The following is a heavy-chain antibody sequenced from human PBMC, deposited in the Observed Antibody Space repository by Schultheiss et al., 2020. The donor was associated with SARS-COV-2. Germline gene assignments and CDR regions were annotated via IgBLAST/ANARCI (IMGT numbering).Heavy chain of an antibody. D-gene: IGHD3-22*01. J-gene: IGHJ5*02. V-gene: IGHV1-58*01. CDR1: GFTFTSSA. CDR3: ARMAFDSSGYYPNWFDP. Sequence: SVKVSCKASGFTFTSSAVQWVRQARGQRLEWIGWIVVGSGNTNYAQKFQERVTITRDMSTSTAYMELSSLRSEDTAVYYCARMAFDSSGYYPNWFDPWGQGTLVTVSS. CDR2: IVVGSGNT.